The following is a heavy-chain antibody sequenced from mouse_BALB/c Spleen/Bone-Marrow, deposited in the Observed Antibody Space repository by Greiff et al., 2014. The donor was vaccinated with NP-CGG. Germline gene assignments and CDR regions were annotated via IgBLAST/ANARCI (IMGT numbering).Heavy chain of an antibody. J-gene: IGHJ3*01. CDR3: SRDYGGTAWFAC. V-gene: IGHV14-3*02. CDR2: IDPANGNT. CDR1: GFNIKDTH. D-gene: IGHD1-1*01. Sequence: EVKLVESGAELVKPGASAKLSCTASGFNIKDTHMHWVKQGPEQGLEWIGRIDPANGNTKYDPNFQGKATITADTSSNTAYLQPSSLTSEDTAVYYCSRDYGGTAWFACWGHGTLVTVSA.